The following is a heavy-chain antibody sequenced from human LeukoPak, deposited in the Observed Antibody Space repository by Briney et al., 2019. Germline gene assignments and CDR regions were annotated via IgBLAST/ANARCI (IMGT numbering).Heavy chain of an antibody. D-gene: IGHD3-3*01. CDR1: GFTFDDYA. V-gene: IGHV3-9*01. Sequence: GGSLRLSCAASGFTFDDYAMHWVRQAPGKGLEWVSGISWNSGSIGYADSVKGRFTISRDNAKNTLYLQMNSLRAEDTAVYYCASEAPYDFWSGYDYYMDAWGKGTTVTVSS. J-gene: IGHJ6*03. CDR3: ASEAPYDFWSGYDYYMDA. CDR2: ISWNSGSI.